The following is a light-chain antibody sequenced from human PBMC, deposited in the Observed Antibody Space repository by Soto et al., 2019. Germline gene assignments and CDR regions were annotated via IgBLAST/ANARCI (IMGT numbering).Light chain of an antibody. CDR3: QKYNSAPWT. V-gene: IGKV1-27*01. Sequence: DIQMTQSPSSLSASVGDRVTVTCRASQCISNYLAWCQQKPGKVPKLLIYAASTLQSGVPSRFSGSGSGTDFTLTISSLQPEDVATYYCQKYNSAPWTFGQGTKVEIK. J-gene: IGKJ1*01. CDR1: QCISNY. CDR2: AAS.